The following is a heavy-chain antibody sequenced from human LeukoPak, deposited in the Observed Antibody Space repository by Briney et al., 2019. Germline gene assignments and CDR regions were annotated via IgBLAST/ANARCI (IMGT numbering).Heavy chain of an antibody. CDR2: MSSDGNAM. V-gene: IGHV3-30-3*01. J-gene: IGHJ4*02. D-gene: IGHD3-22*01. CDR3: VRESEYYFDHSASFDY. CDR1: GFTFTAYL. Sequence: GRSLRLSCAASGFTFTAYLIHWVRQAPGKGLEWVAAMSSDGNAMFYADSVKGRFTISRDNPKNTLYLQMNSLRAEDTAVYYCVRESEYYFDHSASFDYWGQGTLVTVSS.